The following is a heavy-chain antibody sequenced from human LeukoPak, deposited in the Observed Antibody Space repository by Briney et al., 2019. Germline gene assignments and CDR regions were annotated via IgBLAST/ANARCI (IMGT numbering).Heavy chain of an antibody. CDR1: GGTFSSYA. J-gene: IGHJ4*02. Sequence: PSVKLSCNASGGTFSSYAISRVRQAPGQGLEWMGRIIPILGIANYAQKFQGRVTITADKSTSTAYMELSSLRSEDTAVYYCAREYYYDSSGYYRTSRFSFDYWGQGTLVTVSS. CDR2: IIPILGIA. CDR3: AREYYYDSSGYYRTSRFSFDY. D-gene: IGHD3-22*01. V-gene: IGHV1-69*04.